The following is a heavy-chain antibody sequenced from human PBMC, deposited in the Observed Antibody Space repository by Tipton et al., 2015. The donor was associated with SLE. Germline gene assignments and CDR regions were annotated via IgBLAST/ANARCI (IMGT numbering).Heavy chain of an antibody. CDR1: GGSISNYY. CDR3: AREGSSGWTYTWFDP. V-gene: IGHV4-4*07. CDR2: IYTSGST. Sequence: TLSLTCTVSGGSISNYYWSWIRQPAGKGLEWIGRIYTSGSTNYNPSLKSRVSMSVDTSKNQFSLKLRSVTAADTAVYYCAREGSSGWTYTWFDPWGQGTLVTVSS. D-gene: IGHD6-19*01. J-gene: IGHJ5*02.